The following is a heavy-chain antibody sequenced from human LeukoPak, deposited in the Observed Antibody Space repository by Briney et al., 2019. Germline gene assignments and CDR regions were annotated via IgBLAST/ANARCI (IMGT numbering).Heavy chain of an antibody. V-gene: IGHV3-74*01. CDR3: TRGGVDY. CDR2: INTDGSTT. J-gene: IGHJ4*02. D-gene: IGHD3-10*01. CDR1: GFTFSSYC. Sequence: PAGTLSLSCAASGFTFSSYCMHWVRQAPGKGLVWVSRINTDGSTTSYTDSVKGRFTISRDNAKNTLYLHMDSLRAEDTAVYFCTRGGVDYWGQGTLVTVSS.